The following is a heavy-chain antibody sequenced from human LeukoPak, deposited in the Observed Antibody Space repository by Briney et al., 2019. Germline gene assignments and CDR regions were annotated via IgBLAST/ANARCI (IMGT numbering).Heavy chain of an antibody. D-gene: IGHD5-18*01. J-gene: IGHJ4*02. CDR1: GYTFTSYY. V-gene: IGHV1-46*03. CDR2: INPSGGST. Sequence: ASVKVSCKASGYTFTSYYMHWVRQAPGQGLEWMGIINPSGGSTSYAQKFQGRVTMTRDTSTSTVYMELSSLRSEDTAVYYCARDLGGYSYGPYFDYWGQGTLVTVSS. CDR3: ARDLGGYSYGPYFDY.